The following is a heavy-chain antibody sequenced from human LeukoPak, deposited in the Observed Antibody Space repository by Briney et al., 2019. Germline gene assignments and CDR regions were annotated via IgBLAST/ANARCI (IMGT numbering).Heavy chain of an antibody. J-gene: IGHJ4*02. Sequence: GESLSLSCGDSGLTLSSYAMNWVRQAPGKGLEWVSGITGSGDSTYYADSVKARFTVSRDNSKNTLYLQMNSLRAEDTSVYYCAKSWTASGQLARLIDYWGQGTLVTVSS. D-gene: IGHD3/OR15-3a*01. V-gene: IGHV3-23*01. CDR3: AKSWTASGQLARLIDY. CDR2: ITGSGDST. CDR1: GLTLSSYA.